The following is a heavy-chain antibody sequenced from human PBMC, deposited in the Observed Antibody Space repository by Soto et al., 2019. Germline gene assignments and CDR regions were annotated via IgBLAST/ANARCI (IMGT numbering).Heavy chain of an antibody. CDR3: AKERSKYSDY. D-gene: IGHD6-6*01. CDR1: GFSFSNYV. CDR2: ISYDGSNK. J-gene: IGHJ4*02. V-gene: IGHV3-30*18. Sequence: QVQLVESGGGVVQPGRSLRLSCAASGFSFSNYVMHWVRQAPGKGLEWVAVISYDGSNKYYADSVKGRFTISRDNSKNTLYLQMNSLRAEDTAVYYWAKERSKYSDYWGQGTLVTVSS.